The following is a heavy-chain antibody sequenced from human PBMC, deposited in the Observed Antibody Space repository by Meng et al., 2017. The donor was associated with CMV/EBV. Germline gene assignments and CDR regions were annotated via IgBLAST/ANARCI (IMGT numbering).Heavy chain of an antibody. D-gene: IGHD2-2*01. CDR3: ARDPKYCSSTSCPVAGWFDP. CDR1: FSSYT. CDR2: IIPILGIA. Sequence: FSSYTISWVRQAPGQGLEWMGRIIPILGIASYAQKFQGRVTITAGKSTSTAYVELSSLRSEDTAVYYCARDPKYCSSTSCPVAGWFDPWGQGTLVTVSS. V-gene: IGHV1-69*04. J-gene: IGHJ5*02.